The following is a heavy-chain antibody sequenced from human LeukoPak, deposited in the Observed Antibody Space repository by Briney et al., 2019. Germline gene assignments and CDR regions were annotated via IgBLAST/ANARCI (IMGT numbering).Heavy chain of an antibody. CDR3: ASSYQGRSSSWLYYYYMDV. CDR1: GGTFSSYA. D-gene: IGHD6-13*01. Sequence: GASVKVSCKASGGTFSSYAISWVRQAPGQGLEWMGRIIPIFGTANYAQKFQGRVTITADESTSTAYMELSSLRSEDTAVYYCASSYQGRSSSWLYYYYMDVWGKGTTVTVSS. V-gene: IGHV1-69*13. J-gene: IGHJ6*03. CDR2: IIPIFGTA.